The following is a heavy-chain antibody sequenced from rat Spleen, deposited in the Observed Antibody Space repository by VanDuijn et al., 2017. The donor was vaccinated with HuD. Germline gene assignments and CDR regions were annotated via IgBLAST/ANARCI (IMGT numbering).Heavy chain of an antibody. CDR3: AKDIWPYYYDGTYVMDA. D-gene: IGHD1-12*02. CDR2: ISYDGSST. Sequence: EVQLVESGGGLVQPGRSMKLSCAASGFTFSNYDMAWVRQAPTKGLEWVASISYDGSSTYYRDSVKGRFTISRDNTKSTLYLQMNSLRSEDTATYYCAKDIWPYYYDGTYVMDAWGQGASVTVSS. V-gene: IGHV5-22*01. J-gene: IGHJ4*01. CDR1: GFTFSNYD.